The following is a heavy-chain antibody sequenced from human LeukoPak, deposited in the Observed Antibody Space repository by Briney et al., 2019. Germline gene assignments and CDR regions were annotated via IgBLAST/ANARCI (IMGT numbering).Heavy chain of an antibody. CDR2: INHSGST. V-gene: IGHV4-34*01. D-gene: IGHD2-2*01. CDR1: GGSFSGYY. J-gene: IGHJ6*04. Sequence: SETLSLTCAVYGGSFSGYYWSWIRQPPGKGLEWIGEINHSGSTNYNTSLKSRVTISVDTSKNQFSLKLSSVTAADTAVYYCARGRYCSSTSCYGSYYYYYGMDVWGKGTTVTVSS. CDR3: ARGRYCSSTSCYGSYYYYYGMDV.